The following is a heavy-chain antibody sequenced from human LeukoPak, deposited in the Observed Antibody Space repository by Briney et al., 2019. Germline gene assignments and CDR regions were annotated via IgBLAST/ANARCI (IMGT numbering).Heavy chain of an antibody. J-gene: IGHJ4*02. CDR1: GSTFSSYA. CDR2: ISYDGSNK. Sequence: GGSLRLSCAASGSTFSSYAMHWVRQAPGKGLEWVAVISYDGSNKYYADSVKGRFTISRDNSKNTLYLQMNSLRAEDTAVYYCATSARWEETFDYWGQGTLVTVSS. D-gene: IGHD1-26*01. V-gene: IGHV3-30-3*01. CDR3: ATSARWEETFDY.